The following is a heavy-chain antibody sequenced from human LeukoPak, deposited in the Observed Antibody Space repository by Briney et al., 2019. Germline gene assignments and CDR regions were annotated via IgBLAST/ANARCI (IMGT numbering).Heavy chain of an antibody. CDR1: GYTFTGYY. CDR2: INPSSGGT. CDR3: ARDPITMVRGVIRGRNSNWFDP. J-gene: IGHJ5*02. Sequence: ASVKVSCKASGYTFTGYYMHWVRQAPGQGLEWMGWINPSSGGTNYAQKFQGRVTMTRDTSISTAYMELSRLRSDDTAVYYCARDPITMVRGVIRGRNSNWFDPWGQGTLVTVSS. V-gene: IGHV1-2*02. D-gene: IGHD3-10*01.